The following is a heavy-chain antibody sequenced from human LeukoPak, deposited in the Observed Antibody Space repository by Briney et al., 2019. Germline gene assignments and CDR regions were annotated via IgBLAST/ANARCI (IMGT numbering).Heavy chain of an antibody. CDR2: IYYSGST. CDR1: GGSISSSSYY. Sequence: SETLSLTCTVSGGSISSSSYYWGWIRQPPGKGLEWIGSIYYSGSTYYNPSLKSRVTISVDTSKNQFSLKLSSVTAADTAVYYCARHSRHSGSYYYFDYWGQGTLVTVSS. D-gene: IGHD1-26*01. J-gene: IGHJ4*02. V-gene: IGHV4-39*01. CDR3: ARHSRHSGSYYYFDY.